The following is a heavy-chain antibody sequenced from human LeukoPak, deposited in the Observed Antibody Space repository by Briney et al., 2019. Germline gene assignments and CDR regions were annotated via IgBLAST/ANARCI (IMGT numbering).Heavy chain of an antibody. V-gene: IGHV3-9*01. J-gene: IGHJ4*02. D-gene: IGHD6-19*01. CDR1: GFTFDDYA. Sequence: GGSLRLSCAASGFTFDDYAMHWVRQAPGKGLEWVSGISWNSGSIGYADSVKGRFTISRDNAKNSLYLQMNSLRAEDTALYYCAKDIGGSGWYIDYWGQGTLVTVSS. CDR3: AKDIGGSGWYIDY. CDR2: ISWNSGSI.